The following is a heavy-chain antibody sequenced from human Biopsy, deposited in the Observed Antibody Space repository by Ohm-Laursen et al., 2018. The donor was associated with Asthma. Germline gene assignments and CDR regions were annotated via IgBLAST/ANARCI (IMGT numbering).Heavy chain of an antibody. Sequence: SVKVSCKSLGGTFNTYVIGWGRQAPGQGLEWMGGINSVFGTTTYPQKFQDRVTITADDSTSTVYMELSILRSEDTAVYYCARKAGSCISRTCYSLDFWGQGTLVTVSS. CDR1: GGTFNTYV. J-gene: IGHJ4*02. CDR2: INSVFGTT. V-gene: IGHV1-69*13. CDR3: ARKAGSCISRTCYSLDF. D-gene: IGHD2-15*01.